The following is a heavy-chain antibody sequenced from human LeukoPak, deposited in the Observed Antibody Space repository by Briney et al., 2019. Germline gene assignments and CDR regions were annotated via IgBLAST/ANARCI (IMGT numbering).Heavy chain of an antibody. Sequence: PGGSLRLSCAASGFTVSSNYMSWVRKAPGKGLEWVSVIYSGGSTYYADSVKGRFTISRDNSKNTLYLQMNSLRAEDTAVYYCARSITIFGVVIPSFDYWGQGTLVTVSS. CDR2: IYSGGST. J-gene: IGHJ4*02. CDR3: ARSITIFGVVIPSFDY. D-gene: IGHD3-3*01. CDR1: GFTVSSNY. V-gene: IGHV3-53*01.